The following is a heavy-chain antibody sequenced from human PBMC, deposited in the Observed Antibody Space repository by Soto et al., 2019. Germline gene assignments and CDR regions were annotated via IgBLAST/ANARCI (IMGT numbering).Heavy chain of an antibody. J-gene: IGHJ4*02. CDR3: TSLTMLRGAKFDY. CDR1: GFTFSDHF. CDR2: SRNKANSYTS. Sequence: GGPLRVWCVAAGFTFSDHFRDWVRQAPGKGLEWVGRSRNKANSYTSEYAASVKGRFTISRDDSKNSLYLQINSLKTEDTAVYYCTSLTMLRGAKFDYSAQGTLVTVS. V-gene: IGHV3-72*01. D-gene: IGHD3-10*01.